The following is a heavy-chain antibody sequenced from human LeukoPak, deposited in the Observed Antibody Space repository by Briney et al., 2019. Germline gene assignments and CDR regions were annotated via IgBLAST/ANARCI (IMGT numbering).Heavy chain of an antibody. Sequence: PGGSLRLSCAASGFTFSSYAMSWDRQAPGKGLEWVSAISGSGGSTYYADSVKGRFTISRDNSKNTLYLQMNSLRAEDTAVYYCAKDRRGATIENFDYWGQGTLVTVSS. CDR1: GFTFSSYA. CDR3: AKDRRGATIENFDY. J-gene: IGHJ4*02. D-gene: IGHD5-12*01. V-gene: IGHV3-23*01. CDR2: ISGSGGST.